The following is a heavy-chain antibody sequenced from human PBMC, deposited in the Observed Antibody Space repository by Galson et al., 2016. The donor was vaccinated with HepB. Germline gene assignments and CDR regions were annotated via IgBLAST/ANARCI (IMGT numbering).Heavy chain of an antibody. Sequence: SLRLSCAASGFTFSYYWMHWVRQAPGKGLVWVSHIHNDGSKITYANSVKGRFTISRDNAKNMLYLQMSSLRAEDTAVYYCARGEWGGFDIWGQGTMVTVSS. CDR1: GFTFSYYW. V-gene: IGHV3-74*01. CDR2: IHNDGSKI. J-gene: IGHJ3*02. D-gene: IGHD3-10*01. CDR3: ARGEWGGFDI.